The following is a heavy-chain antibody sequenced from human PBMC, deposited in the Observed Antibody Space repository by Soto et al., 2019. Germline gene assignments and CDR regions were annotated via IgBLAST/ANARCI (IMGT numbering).Heavy chain of an antibody. CDR2: IYYSGST. V-gene: IGHV4-31*03. CDR3: ASVCSGECHYGMDV. D-gene: IGHD2-15*01. J-gene: IGHJ6*04. CDR1: GGSISSGGYY. Sequence: QVQLQESGPGLVKPSQTLSLTCTVSGGSISSGGYYWSWIRQHPGKGLEWIGYIYYSGSTYYNLYLKRRVTISVDTSKNQYSRKMSSVTAADTAVYYCASVCSGECHYGMDVWGKGTTVTV.